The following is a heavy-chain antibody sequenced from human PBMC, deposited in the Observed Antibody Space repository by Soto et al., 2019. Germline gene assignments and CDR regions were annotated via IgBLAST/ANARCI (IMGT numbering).Heavy chain of an antibody. D-gene: IGHD3-16*01. V-gene: IGHV2-26*01. Sequence: SGPTVVNPTETLTLTCTVSGFSLSNSRMGVSWIRQPPGKALEWLSHIFSSDEKSYSPSLKSRLTISKDTSKSQVVLTMTNVDPVDTGTYYCARIGGNYYLGMDVWGQGTTVTVSS. CDR2: IFSSDEK. CDR1: GFSLSNSRMG. CDR3: ARIGGNYYLGMDV. J-gene: IGHJ6*02.